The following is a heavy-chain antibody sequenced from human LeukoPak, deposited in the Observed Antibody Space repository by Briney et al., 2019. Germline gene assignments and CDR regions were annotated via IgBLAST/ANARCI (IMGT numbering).Heavy chain of an antibody. V-gene: IGHV3-13*04. Sequence: GGSLRLSCAASGFTFSSYDMHWVRQATGKGLEWVSAIGTAGDTYYPGSVKGRFTISRENAKNSLYLQMNSLRAGDTAVYYCARGSPTGIAAAGPFDYWGQGTLVTVSS. CDR2: IGTAGDT. CDR1: GFTFSSYD. CDR3: ARGSPTGIAAAGPFDY. D-gene: IGHD6-13*01. J-gene: IGHJ4*02.